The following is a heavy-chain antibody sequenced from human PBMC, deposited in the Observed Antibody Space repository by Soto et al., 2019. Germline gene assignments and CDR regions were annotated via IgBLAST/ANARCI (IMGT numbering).Heavy chain of an antibody. V-gene: IGHV1-69*01. CDR3: ARGGYSSSYRLDY. J-gene: IGHJ4*02. CDR1: GGTFSSYA. CDR2: IMPIIGTA. D-gene: IGHD6-6*01. Sequence: QVQLVQSGAEVQKPGSSVKVSCKASGGTFSSYAINWVRHLPGQGLEWMGGIMPIIGTANFAQKFQGRVTITADESTSTAYMELSSLRTEDTAVYYCARGGYSSSYRLDYWGQGTLVTVSS.